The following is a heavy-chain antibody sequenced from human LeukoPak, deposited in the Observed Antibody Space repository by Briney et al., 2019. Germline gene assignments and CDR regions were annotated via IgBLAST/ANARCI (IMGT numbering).Heavy chain of an antibody. CDR3: ASDPIEGYGDYADY. V-gene: IGHV3-53*01. CDR2: IYSGXXX. J-gene: IGHJ4*02. CDR1: GFTVSXXY. D-gene: IGHD4-17*01. Sequence: GGSLRLSCAASGFTVSXXYMSWVRQAPGKGLXXXSVIYSGXXXXXXXXXXXXXXXXXXXXKXXLYLXMNSLRAEDTAVYYCASDPIEGYGDYADYWGQGTLVTVSS.